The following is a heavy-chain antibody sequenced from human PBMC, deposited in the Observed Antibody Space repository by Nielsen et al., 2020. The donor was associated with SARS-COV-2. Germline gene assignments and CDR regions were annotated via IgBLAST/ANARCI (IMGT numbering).Heavy chain of an antibody. D-gene: IGHD2-2*01. CDR3: ARDIVVVPAALYYYYGMDV. V-gene: IGHV3-64*04. J-gene: IGHJ6*02. Sequence: GESLKISCSASGFTFSDYGMHWVRQAPGKGLKYVSAISNNGDRTYYADSVKGRFTISRDNAKNSLYLQMNSLRAEDTAVYYCARDIVVVPAALYYYYGMDVWGQGTTVTVSS. CDR1: GFTFSDYG. CDR2: ISNNGDRT.